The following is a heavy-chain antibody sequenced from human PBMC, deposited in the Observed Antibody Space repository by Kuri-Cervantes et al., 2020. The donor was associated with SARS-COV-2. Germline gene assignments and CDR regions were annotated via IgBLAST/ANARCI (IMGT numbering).Heavy chain of an antibody. J-gene: IGHJ6*02. CDR2: IYSGGST. D-gene: IGHD1-1*01. Sequence: GESLKISCAASGFTFSSYGMHWVRQAPGKGLEWVSVIYSGGSTYYADSVKGRFTISRDNSKNTLYLQMNSLRAEDTAVYYCARYGAVERDYYYYYGMDVRGQGTTVTVSS. CDR1: GFTFSSYG. V-gene: IGHV3-66*01. CDR3: ARYGAVERDYYYYYGMDV.